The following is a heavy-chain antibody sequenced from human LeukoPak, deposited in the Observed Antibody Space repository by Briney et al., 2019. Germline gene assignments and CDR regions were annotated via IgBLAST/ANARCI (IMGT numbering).Heavy chain of an antibody. CDR1: GYTFTSYG. CDR3: ARVGTTVTTYYYGMDV. Sequence: GASVKVSCKASGYTFTSYGISWVRQAPGLGLEWMGWISAYNGNTNYAQKLQGRVTMTTDTSTSTAYMELRSLRSDDTAVYYCARVGTTVTTYYYGMDVWGQGTTVTVSS. CDR2: ISAYNGNT. J-gene: IGHJ6*02. D-gene: IGHD4-17*01. V-gene: IGHV1-18*01.